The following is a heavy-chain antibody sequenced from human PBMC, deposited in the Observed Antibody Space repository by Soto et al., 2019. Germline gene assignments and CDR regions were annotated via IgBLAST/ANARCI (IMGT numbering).Heavy chain of an antibody. CDR1: SGSISSSNW. D-gene: IGHD3-10*01. CDR2: IYHSGST. CDR3: ARSPITMVRGVILRSFDY. V-gene: IGHV4-4*02. Sequence: SETLSLTCAVSSGSISSSNWWSWVRQPPGKGLEWIGEIYHSGSTNYNPSLKSRVTISVDKSKNQFSLKLSSVTAADTAVYYCARSPITMVRGVILRSFDYWGQGTLVTVSS. J-gene: IGHJ4*02.